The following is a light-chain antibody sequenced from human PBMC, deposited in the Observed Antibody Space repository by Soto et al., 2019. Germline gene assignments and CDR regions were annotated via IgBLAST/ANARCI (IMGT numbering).Light chain of an antibody. V-gene: IGKV3-15*01. CDR1: QSVSTN. Sequence: VMTQSPGTLSVSPGERATLSCRASQSVSTNLAWYQRKPGQAPRLLIHGASTRATGVPARFSGTGSGTEFVLTISGLQSEDFAVYYCQQYNLSPWTFGQGTKVEIK. CDR2: GAS. CDR3: QQYNLSPWT. J-gene: IGKJ1*01.